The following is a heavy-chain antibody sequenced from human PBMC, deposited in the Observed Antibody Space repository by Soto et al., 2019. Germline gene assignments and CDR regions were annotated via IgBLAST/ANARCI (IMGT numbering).Heavy chain of an antibody. J-gene: IGHJ4*02. CDR2: IYHSGST. V-gene: IGHV4-30-2*01. CDR3: ARAGGLGAVAVDY. Sequence: QLQLQESGSGLVKPSQTLSLTCAVSGGSISSGGYSWSWIRQPPGKGLEWIGYIYHSGSTYYNPSLKSGGTISVDRSKNQFSLELSSVTAADTAVYYCARAGGLGAVAVDYWGQGTLVTVSS. CDR1: GGSISSGGYS. D-gene: IGHD6-19*01.